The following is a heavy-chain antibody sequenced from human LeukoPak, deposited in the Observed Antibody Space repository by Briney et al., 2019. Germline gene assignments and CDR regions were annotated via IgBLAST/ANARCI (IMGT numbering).Heavy chain of an antibody. CDR1: GFTFSNAW. D-gene: IGHD3-10*01. V-gene: IGHV3-15*01. Sequence: GGSLRLSCAASGFTFSNAWMSWVRQAPEKGVEWVGRIKSKTDGRTIDYAAPVKGRFTISRDDSKNTLYLQMNSLKSEDTALYYCTTGLFWSGEFSVWGQGILVTVSS. CDR2: IKSKTDGRTI. CDR3: TTGLFWSGEFSV. J-gene: IGHJ4*02.